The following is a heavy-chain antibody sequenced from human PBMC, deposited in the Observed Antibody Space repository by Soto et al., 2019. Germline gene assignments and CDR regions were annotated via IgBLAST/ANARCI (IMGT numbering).Heavy chain of an antibody. CDR3: ATRIAVAAYYFDY. CDR1: GGSISSSNW. CDR2: IYHSGGT. V-gene: IGHV4-4*02. D-gene: IGHD6-19*01. J-gene: IGHJ4*02. Sequence: SETLSLTCAVSGGSISSSNWWSWVRQPPGKGLELIGEIYHSGGTNYNPSLKSRVTISVDKSKNKFSLKLSSVTAADTAVYYCATRIAVAAYYFDYWGQGTLVTVSS.